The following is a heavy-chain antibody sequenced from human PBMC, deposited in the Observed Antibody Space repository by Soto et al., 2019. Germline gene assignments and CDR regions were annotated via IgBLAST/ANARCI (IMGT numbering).Heavy chain of an antibody. D-gene: IGHD2-2*01. CDR2: IIPIFGTA. Sequence: SVKVSCKASGGTFSSCAISWVRQAPGQGLEWMGGIIPIFGTANYAQKFQGRVTITADKSTSTAYMELSSLRSEDTAVYYCARDYVVVPAILKGYGMDVWGQGTTVTVSS. CDR1: GGTFSSCA. V-gene: IGHV1-69*06. CDR3: ARDYVVVPAILKGYGMDV. J-gene: IGHJ6*02.